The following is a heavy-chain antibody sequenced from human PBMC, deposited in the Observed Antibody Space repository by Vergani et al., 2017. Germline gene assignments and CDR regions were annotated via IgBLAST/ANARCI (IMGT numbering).Heavy chain of an antibody. J-gene: IGHJ6*02. D-gene: IGHD3-10*01. Sequence: EVQLLESGGDLVQPGGSLRLSCAASGFTFIMHAMSWVRQAPGKGLEWVASISSSSAYIDYVDSIKGRFTISRDNAKRSVFLQMNSLRAEDTAVYYCARTGEWMRSNNGPPDYVFALDVWGQGTTVIVSS. CDR1: GFTFIMHA. CDR3: ARTGEWMRSNNGPPDYVFALDV. CDR2: ISSSSAYI. V-gene: IGHV3-21*01.